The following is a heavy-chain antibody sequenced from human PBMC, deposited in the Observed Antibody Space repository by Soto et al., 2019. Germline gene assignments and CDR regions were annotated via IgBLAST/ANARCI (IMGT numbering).Heavy chain of an antibody. CDR1: GGTFSSYA. J-gene: IGHJ6*02. CDR3: ATGGGYYYYGMDV. Sequence: SVKFSCKASGGTFSSYAISWVRQAPGQWLEWMGGIIPIFGTANYAQKFQGRVTITADKSTSTAYMELSSLRSEDTAVYYCATGGGYYYYGMDVWGQGTTVTVSS. V-gene: IGHV1-69*06. D-gene: IGHD3-16*01. CDR2: IIPIFGTA.